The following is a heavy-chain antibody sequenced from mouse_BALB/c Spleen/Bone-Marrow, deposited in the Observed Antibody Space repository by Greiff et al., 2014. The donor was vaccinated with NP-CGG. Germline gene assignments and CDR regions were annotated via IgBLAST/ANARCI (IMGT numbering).Heavy chain of an antibody. D-gene: IGHD2-4*01. Sequence: EVQRVESGGGLVQPGGSLKLSCAASGFDFSRYWMSWVRQAPGKGLEWIGEINPDSSTINYTPSLKDKFIISRDNAKNTPYLQMSKVRSEDTTLYYCARLYYDYDDIFYWYFDVWGAGTTVTVSS. V-gene: IGHV4-1*02. J-gene: IGHJ1*01. CDR2: INPDSSTI. CDR1: GFDFSRYW. CDR3: ARLYYDYDDIFYWYFDV.